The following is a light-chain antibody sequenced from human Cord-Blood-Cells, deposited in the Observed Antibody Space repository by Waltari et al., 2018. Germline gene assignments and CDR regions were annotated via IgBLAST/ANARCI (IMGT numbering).Light chain of an antibody. V-gene: IGKV1-39*01. CDR2: AAS. CDR1: QSISSY. Sequence: DIQMIQSPSSLSASVGDRVTITCRASQSISSYLNWYQQKPGKAPKLLIYAASSLQSGVPSRFSGSGSGTDFTLTISSLQPEYFATYYCQQSYSTPPSFGQGTKLEIK. J-gene: IGKJ2*03. CDR3: QQSYSTPPS.